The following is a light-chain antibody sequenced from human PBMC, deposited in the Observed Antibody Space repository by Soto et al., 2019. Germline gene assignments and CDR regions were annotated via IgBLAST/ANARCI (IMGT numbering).Light chain of an antibody. J-gene: IGKJ1*01. CDR3: QHYGTSTRT. V-gene: IGKV3-20*01. Sequence: EIVLTQSPGTLPLSQGESATLSCRATQSVSATYLAWYQQKPGQAPRLLIYAASSRATDIPDRFSGSGSGTDFTLAISRLEPEDFAVYWCQHYGTSTRTFGQGTKVDIK. CDR1: QSVSATY. CDR2: AAS.